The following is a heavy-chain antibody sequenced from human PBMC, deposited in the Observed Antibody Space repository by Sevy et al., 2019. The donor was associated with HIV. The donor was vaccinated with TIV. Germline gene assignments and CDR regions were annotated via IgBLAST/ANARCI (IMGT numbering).Heavy chain of an antibody. Sequence: GGSLRLSCAASGFTCTNYGMHWVRQAPGKGLEGVSGISNSGANTYYADSVRGRFTVSRDNSKNTVYLQLNSLRAEDTDIYYCAKEWTLLSDWYGEFDYWGQGTLVTVSS. CDR1: GFTCTNYG. CDR3: AKEWTLLSDWYGEFDY. CDR2: ISNSGANT. J-gene: IGHJ4*02. V-gene: IGHV3-23*01. D-gene: IGHD6-19*01.